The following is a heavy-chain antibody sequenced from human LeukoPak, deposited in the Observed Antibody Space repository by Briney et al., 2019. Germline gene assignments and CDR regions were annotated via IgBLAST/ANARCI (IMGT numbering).Heavy chain of an antibody. CDR2: INHSGST. Sequence: PSETLSLTCVVYGGSFSGYYWSWIRQPPGKGLEWIGEINHSGSTNYNPSLKSRVTISVDTSKNQFSLKLSSVTAADTAVYYCARGPIRDGQLLYNWFDPWGQGTLVTVSS. CDR3: ARGPIRDGQLLYNWFDP. CDR1: GGSFSGYY. V-gene: IGHV4-34*01. J-gene: IGHJ5*02. D-gene: IGHD1-26*01.